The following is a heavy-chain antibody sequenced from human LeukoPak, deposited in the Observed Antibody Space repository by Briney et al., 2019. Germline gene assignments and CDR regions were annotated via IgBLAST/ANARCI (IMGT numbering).Heavy chain of an antibody. V-gene: IGHV4-34*01. CDR2: IHHSVST. J-gene: IGHJ6*03. CDR3: ARGRGIVVVPAAPGYYMDV. D-gene: IGHD2-2*01. Sequence: PSETLSLTCAVYGGSFSGYYCRWIRQPAGKGRDWIGEIHHSVSTNDNPSLKSRVTIPVDTSKNQFSLKLSSVPAADTAVYYCARGRGIVVVPAAPGYYMDVWGKGTTVTVSS. CDR1: GGSFSGYY.